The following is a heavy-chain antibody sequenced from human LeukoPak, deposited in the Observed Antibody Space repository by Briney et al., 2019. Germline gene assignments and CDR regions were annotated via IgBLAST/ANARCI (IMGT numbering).Heavy chain of an antibody. J-gene: IGHJ5*01. Sequence: QTLTLTCDISGDSVSRISAAWNWVRQSPSRSLEWLGRTYYRSKWYNEYVVSVEGRICMYPDPSKNRFSVQLHSLPHEGTALYYCARGGSGWSVSLFYSWGQGTLVTVCS. CDR2: TYYRSKWYN. V-gene: IGHV6-1*01. CDR1: GDSVSRISAA. CDR3: ARGGSGWSVSLFYS. D-gene: IGHD6-13*01.